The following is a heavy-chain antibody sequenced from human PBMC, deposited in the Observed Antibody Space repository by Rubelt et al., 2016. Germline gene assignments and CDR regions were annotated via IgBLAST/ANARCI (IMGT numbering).Heavy chain of an antibody. CDR2: IRSSGVST. Sequence: EVQLVESGGGLVQPGGSRRLSCAASGFIFSSSSMNWVRQAPGKGLEWVSSIRSSGVSTYYADSVKGRFTISRDNSENTLYRKINRLRSDDTAMYYGARDEGLSSPKRGVDYWGQGTLVTVSS. CDR3: ARDEGLSSPKRGVDY. J-gene: IGHJ4*02. V-gene: IGHV3-23*04. D-gene: IGHD6-6*01. CDR1: GFIFSSSS.